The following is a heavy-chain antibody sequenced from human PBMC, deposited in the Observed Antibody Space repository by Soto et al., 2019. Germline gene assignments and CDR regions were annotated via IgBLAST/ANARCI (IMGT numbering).Heavy chain of an antibody. CDR1: GLPFSSAW. CDR3: TTYDYIWGAEVIRWAY. V-gene: IGHV3-15*01. Sequence: GGALRLSCAASGLPFSSAWVSWVRQATGKGLEWVARIKSETAGGTSDHAAPVEGRFIISRDDSTSTLYLQMNSLRIEDIAVYYCTTYDYIWGAEVIRWAYWGQGTLVTVSS. D-gene: IGHD3-16*01. J-gene: IGHJ4*02. CDR2: IKSETAGGTS.